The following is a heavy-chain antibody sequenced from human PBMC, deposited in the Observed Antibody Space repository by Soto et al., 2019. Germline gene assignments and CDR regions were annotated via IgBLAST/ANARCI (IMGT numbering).Heavy chain of an antibody. D-gene: IGHD6-13*01. CDR3: ARDSNGYSHFNWFDP. CDR2: ISSSSSTI. J-gene: IGHJ5*02. V-gene: IGHV3-48*01. CDR1: GFTFSSYS. Sequence: GGSLRLSCAASGFTFSSYSMNWVRQAPGKGLEWVSYISSSSSTIYYADSVKGRFTISRDNAKNSLYLQMNSLGAEDTAVYYCARDSNGYSHFNWFDPWGQGTLVTVSS.